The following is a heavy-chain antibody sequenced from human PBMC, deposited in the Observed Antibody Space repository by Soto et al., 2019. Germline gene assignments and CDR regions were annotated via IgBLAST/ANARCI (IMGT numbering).Heavy chain of an antibody. CDR2: IIPIFGTA. D-gene: IGHD6-19*01. J-gene: IGHJ3*02. CDR1: GCTFSSYA. Sequence: SVKVSCKASGCTFSSYAISWVRQAPGQGLEWMGGIIPIFGTANYAQKFQGRVTITADESTSTAYMELSSLRSEDTAVYYCARGYVLDPPVAGNNTAFDIWGQGTMVTVSS. V-gene: IGHV1-69*13. CDR3: ARGYVLDPPVAGNNTAFDI.